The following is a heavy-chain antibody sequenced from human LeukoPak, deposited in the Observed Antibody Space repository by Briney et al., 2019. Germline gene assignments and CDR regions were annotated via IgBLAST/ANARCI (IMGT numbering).Heavy chain of an antibody. D-gene: IGHD5-18*01. CDR2: INPNSGGT. J-gene: IGHJ5*02. Sequence: ASVKVSCKASGYTFTGYYMHWVRQAPGQGLEWMGWINPNSGGTNYAQKFQGRVTMTRDTSIRTAYMELSRLRSDDTAVYYCATLYTAIRNWFDPWGQGTLVTVSS. CDR3: ATLYTAIRNWFDP. V-gene: IGHV1-2*02. CDR1: GYTFTGYY.